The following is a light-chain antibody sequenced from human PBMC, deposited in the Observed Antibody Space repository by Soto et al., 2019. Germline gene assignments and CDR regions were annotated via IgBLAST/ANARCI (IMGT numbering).Light chain of an antibody. V-gene: IGLV2-14*01. Sequence: QSALTQPASVSGSPGQSITISCTGSSSDVGGYKYVSWYQQHPGKAPKLMIYEVSNRPSGVSNRFSGSKSGNTAFLTISGLQAEDEADYYCSSYTSTSTLEGVFGGGTKLTVL. J-gene: IGLJ3*02. CDR3: SSYTSTSTLEGV. CDR2: EVS. CDR1: SSDVGGYKY.